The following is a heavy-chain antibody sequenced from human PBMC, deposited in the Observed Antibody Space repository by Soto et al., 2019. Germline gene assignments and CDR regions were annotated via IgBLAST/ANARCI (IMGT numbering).Heavy chain of an antibody. CDR1: GSTFSSYA. Sequence: GGSLRLSCSASGSTFSSYAMSWVRQAPGKGLEWVSAISDSGGSTYYADSVKGRFTISRDSSKNTLYLQMNSLRAEDTAVYNCAKDRVAAAGTPYYFDYWGQGTLVTVSS. V-gene: IGHV3-23*01. J-gene: IGHJ4*02. D-gene: IGHD6-13*01. CDR3: AKDRVAAAGTPYYFDY. CDR2: ISDSGGST.